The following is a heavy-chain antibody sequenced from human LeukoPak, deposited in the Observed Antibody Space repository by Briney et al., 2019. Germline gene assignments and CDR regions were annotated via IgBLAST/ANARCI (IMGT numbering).Heavy chain of an antibody. CDR3: AKKLQETAGSWFDP. Sequence: HPGGSLRLSCAASGFTLSSVWMSWVRQAPGKGLEWVSTISASGGSTYYADSVKGRFTISRDNSKNTLYLQMNSLRAEDTAVYYCAKKLQETAGSWFDPWGQGTLVTVSS. CDR1: GFTLSSVW. V-gene: IGHV3-23*01. CDR2: ISASGGST. J-gene: IGHJ5*02. D-gene: IGHD2-21*02.